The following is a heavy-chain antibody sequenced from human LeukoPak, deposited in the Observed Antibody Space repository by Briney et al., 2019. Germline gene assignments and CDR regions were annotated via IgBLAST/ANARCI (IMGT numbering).Heavy chain of an antibody. Sequence: SVTVSCKASGGTFSSYALSCVRQAPGQGLEWMGVIIPIFGTANYAQKFQGRVPITTDESTATAYMELSSLRSEHTAVYYCARTYYDSSGYTNWFDPWGQGTLVSVSS. V-gene: IGHV1-69*05. CDR3: ARTYYDSSGYTNWFDP. J-gene: IGHJ5*02. D-gene: IGHD3-22*01. CDR2: IIPIFGTA. CDR1: GGTFSSYA.